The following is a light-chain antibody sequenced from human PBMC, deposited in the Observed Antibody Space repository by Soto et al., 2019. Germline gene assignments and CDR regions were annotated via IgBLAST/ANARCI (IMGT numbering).Light chain of an antibody. CDR1: QPISNY. V-gene: IGKV1-39*01. J-gene: IGKJ5*01. CDR3: QQTHAVPLT. CDR2: GAS. Sequence: DVQMPQSPSSLSASVGARVTITCRASQPISNYLNWYQQKAGEAPKVLIFGASSLQTGVPSKFSGSGYGTDFTLIINNLHPDEFATYYCQQTHAVPLTFGQGTRLEIK.